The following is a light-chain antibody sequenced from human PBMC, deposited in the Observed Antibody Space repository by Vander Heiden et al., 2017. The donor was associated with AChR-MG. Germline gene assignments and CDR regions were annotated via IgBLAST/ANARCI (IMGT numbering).Light chain of an antibody. CDR2: KAS. CDR3: QQEKTYPLT. V-gene: IGKV1-5*03. CDR1: QSISGW. J-gene: IGKJ4*02. Sequence: EIQLTQSPSTLSASVGDRVTITCRASQSISGWLAWYQQKPGKAPNLLIYKASSLESGVSSRFSGSGSGTEFTLTISSLQPDDAATYYCQQEKTYPLTFGGRTKVEIK.